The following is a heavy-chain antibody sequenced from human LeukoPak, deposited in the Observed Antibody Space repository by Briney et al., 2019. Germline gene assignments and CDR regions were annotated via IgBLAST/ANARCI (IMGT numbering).Heavy chain of an antibody. V-gene: IGHV3-30-3*01. CDR3: ATGYSAWSFGY. J-gene: IGHJ4*02. CDR2: ISYDGSNK. Sequence: GGSLRLSCAASGVTFSSYAMYWVRQAPGKGLDWVAVISYDGSNKYYAASVKGRFTISRDNSKSTLYLQMNSLRAEDTAMYFCATGYSAWSFGYWGQGTLVTVSS. D-gene: IGHD6-19*01. CDR1: GVTFSSYA.